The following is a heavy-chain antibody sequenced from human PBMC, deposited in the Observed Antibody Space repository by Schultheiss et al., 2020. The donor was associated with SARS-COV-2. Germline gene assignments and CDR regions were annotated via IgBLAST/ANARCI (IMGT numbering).Heavy chain of an antibody. CDR2: IKSKTDGGTT. J-gene: IGHJ4*02. CDR3: TTDLLGSSGWLVY. Sequence: GGSLRLSCAASGFTFSSYAMHWVRQAPGKGLEWVGRIKSKTDGGTTDYAAPVKGRFTISRDDSKNTLYLQMNSLKTEDTAVYYCTTDLLGSSGWLVYWGQGTLVTVSS. D-gene: IGHD6-19*01. V-gene: IGHV3-15*01. CDR1: GFTFSSYA.